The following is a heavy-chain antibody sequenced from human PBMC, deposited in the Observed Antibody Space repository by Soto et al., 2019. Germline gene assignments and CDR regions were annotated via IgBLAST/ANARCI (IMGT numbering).Heavy chain of an antibody. Sequence: SETLSLTCTVSGGSISSYYWSWIRQPPGKGLEWIGYIYYSGSTNYNPSLKSRVTISVDTSKNQFSLKLSSVTAADTAVYYCAREVSSFGSNHFDSWGQGALVPVSS. J-gene: IGHJ4*02. CDR3: AREVSSFGSNHFDS. CDR1: GGSISSYY. V-gene: IGHV4-59*01. CDR2: IYYSGST. D-gene: IGHD3-10*01.